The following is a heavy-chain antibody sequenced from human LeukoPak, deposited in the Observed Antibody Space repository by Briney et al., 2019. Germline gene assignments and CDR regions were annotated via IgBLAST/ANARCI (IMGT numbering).Heavy chain of an antibody. CDR1: GGSISSGGYS. CDR3: ARDLTWELGHFDY. J-gene: IGHJ4*02. Sequence: SETLSLTCAVSGGSISSGGYSWSWIRQPAGKGLEWIGRIYTSGSTNYNPSLKSRVTMSVDTSKNQFSLKLSSVTAADTAVYYCARDLTWELGHFDYWGQGTLVTVSS. CDR2: IYTSGST. V-gene: IGHV4-61*02. D-gene: IGHD3-10*01.